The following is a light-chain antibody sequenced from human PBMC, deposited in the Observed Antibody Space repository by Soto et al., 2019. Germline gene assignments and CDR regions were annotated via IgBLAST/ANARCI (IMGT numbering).Light chain of an antibody. CDR1: QSISSY. CDR2: AAS. Sequence: DIQMTQSPSSLSASVGDRVTITCRAGQSISSYLNWYQQKPGKAPKLLIYAASSLQSGVPSRFSGSGSGTDFTLTISSLQPDDFATYYCQQYDTYWTFGQGTKVDIK. J-gene: IGKJ1*01. V-gene: IGKV1-39*01. CDR3: QQYDTYWT.